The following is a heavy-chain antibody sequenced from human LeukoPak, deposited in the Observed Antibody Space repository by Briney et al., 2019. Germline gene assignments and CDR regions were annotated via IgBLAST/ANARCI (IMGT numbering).Heavy chain of an antibody. V-gene: IGHV3-7*01. CDR2: IKQDGSEK. Sequence: GRSLRLSCAASRFTFSNYAMHWVRQAPGKGLEWVANIKQDGSEKYYVDSVKGRFTISRDNAKNSLYLQMNSLRAEDTAVYYCARDRWRSDYGDYYAYWGQGTLVTVSS. D-gene: IGHD4-17*01. CDR1: RFTFSNYA. J-gene: IGHJ4*02. CDR3: ARDRWRSDYGDYYAY.